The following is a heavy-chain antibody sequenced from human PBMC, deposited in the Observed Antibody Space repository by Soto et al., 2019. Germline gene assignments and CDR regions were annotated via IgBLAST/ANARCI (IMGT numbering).Heavy chain of an antibody. D-gene: IGHD4-17*01. CDR2: IYHSGST. Sequence: KASETLSLTCAVSGGSISSGGYSWSWIRQPPGKGLEWIGYIYHSGSTYYNPSLKSRVTISVDRSKNQFSLKLSSVTAADTAVYYCARAPYGDYEITSFDYWGQGTLVTVSS. CDR3: ARAPYGDYEITSFDY. V-gene: IGHV4-30-2*01. J-gene: IGHJ4*02. CDR1: GGSISSGGYS.